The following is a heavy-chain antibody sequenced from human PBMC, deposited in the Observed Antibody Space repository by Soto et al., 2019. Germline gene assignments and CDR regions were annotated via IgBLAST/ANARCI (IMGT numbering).Heavy chain of an antibody. CDR1: GFTFSSYA. J-gene: IGHJ4*02. CDR2: ISYDGSNK. V-gene: IGHV3-30-3*01. CDR3: ARAFLGELSYYFDY. Sequence: PGGSLRLSCAASGFTFSSYAMHWVRQAPGKGLEWVAVISYDGSNKYYADSVKGRFTISRDNSKNTLYLQMNSLRAEDTAVYYCARAFLGELSYYFDYWGQGTLVTVSS. D-gene: IGHD3-16*02.